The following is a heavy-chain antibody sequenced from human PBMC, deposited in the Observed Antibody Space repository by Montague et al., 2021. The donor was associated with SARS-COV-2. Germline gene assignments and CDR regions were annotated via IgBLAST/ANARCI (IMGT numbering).Heavy chain of an antibody. CDR1: GGSISSSHW. CDR2: FYHSGST. CDR3: AREFRTYGYGGQYWYFDL. J-gene: IGHJ2*01. Sequence: SETLSLTCAVSGGSISSSHWWSWVRQPPGKGLEWIGEFYHSGSTNYNPSLKSRVTISIDKSKNQFSLKLSSVTAADTAVYYCAREFRTYGYGGQYWYFDLWGRGTLVTVSS. V-gene: IGHV4-4*02. D-gene: IGHD3-10*01.